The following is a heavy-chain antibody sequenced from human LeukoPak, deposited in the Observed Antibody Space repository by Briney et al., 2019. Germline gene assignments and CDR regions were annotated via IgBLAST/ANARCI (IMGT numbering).Heavy chain of an antibody. V-gene: IGHV3-30*01. CDR1: EFTFRNFA. D-gene: IGHD1-26*01. CDR3: ARAGGIVGAYSAFDI. J-gene: IGHJ3*02. Sequence: GGSLRLSCAASEFTFRNFAIHWVRQAPGKGLEWVAVISSHGSDKYYGDSVKGRFTISRDNSKNTLSLQMNSLRAEDTAVYYCARAGGIVGAYSAFDIWGQGTMVTVSS. CDR2: ISSHGSDK.